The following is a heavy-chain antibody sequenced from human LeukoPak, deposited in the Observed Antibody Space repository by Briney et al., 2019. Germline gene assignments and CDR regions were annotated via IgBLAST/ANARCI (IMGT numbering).Heavy chain of an antibody. J-gene: IGHJ6*02. D-gene: IGHD2/OR15-2a*01. V-gene: IGHV4-34*01. CDR1: GGSFSGYY. CDR2: INHSGST. CDR3: ARSPSLSNIWCYYYGMDV. Sequence: SETLSLTCAVYGGSFSGYYWSWIRQPPGKGLEWIGEINHSGSTNYNPSLKSRVTISVDTSKNQFSLKLSSVTAADTAVYYCARSPSLSNIWCYYYGMDVWGQGTTVTVSS.